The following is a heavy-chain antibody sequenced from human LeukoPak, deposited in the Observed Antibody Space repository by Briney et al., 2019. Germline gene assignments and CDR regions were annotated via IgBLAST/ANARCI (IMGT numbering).Heavy chain of an antibody. J-gene: IGHJ4*02. CDR2: IYYGGST. Sequence: SETLSLTCTVSGDSISSYIYSWGWIRQPPGKGLEWFGTIYYGGSTYYNTSLKSRVTTYVDTSKNQFSLRLSSVTAADTAVYYCARLYSGSYYERDYWGQGTLVTVSS. CDR3: ARLYSGSYYERDY. V-gene: IGHV4-39*01. D-gene: IGHD1-26*01. CDR1: GDSISSYIYS.